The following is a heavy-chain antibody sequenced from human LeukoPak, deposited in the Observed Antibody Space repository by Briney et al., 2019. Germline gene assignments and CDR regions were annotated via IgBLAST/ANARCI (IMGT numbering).Heavy chain of an antibody. CDR2: IYHSGNT. CDR3: ARAWEHQLVAFDF. CDR1: GGSFSGYS. J-gene: IGHJ4*02. Sequence: SETLSLTCGVYGGSFSGYSWGWIRQPPGKGLEWIANIYHSGNTYYNSSLKSRVTVSVDTSKNRFSLRLTSVTAADTAVYYCARAWEHQLVAFDFWGQGTLVTVSS. V-gene: IGHV4-34*01. D-gene: IGHD6-13*01.